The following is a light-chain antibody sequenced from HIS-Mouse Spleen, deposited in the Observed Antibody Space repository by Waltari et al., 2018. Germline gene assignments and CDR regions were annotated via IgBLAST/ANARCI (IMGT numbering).Light chain of an antibody. V-gene: IGLV5-45*02. CDR1: SGINVGTYR. Sequence: QAVLTQPSSLSASPGASASPTCTLRSGINVGTYRIYWYQQKPGSPPQYLRRYKSDSDKKQGSGVPSRFSGSKDASANAGILLISGLQSEDEADYYCMIWHSSAWVFGGGTKLTVL. J-gene: IGLJ3*02. CDR2: YKSDSDK. CDR3: MIWHSSAWV.